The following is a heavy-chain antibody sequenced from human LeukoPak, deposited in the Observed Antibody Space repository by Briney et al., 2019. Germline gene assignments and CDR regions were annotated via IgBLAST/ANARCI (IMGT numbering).Heavy chain of an antibody. CDR2: INPNSGDT. Sequence: ASVKVSCKASGYTFTSYAMHWVRQAPGQGLGWMGWINPNSGDTKYAQNFQGRVTMTRDTSISTAYMELNRLRFDDTAVYYCAGDGPDSVKRSFDYWGQGTLVTVSS. CDR1: GYTFTSYA. D-gene: IGHD2-21*01. J-gene: IGHJ4*02. CDR3: AGDGPDSVKRSFDY. V-gene: IGHV1-2*02.